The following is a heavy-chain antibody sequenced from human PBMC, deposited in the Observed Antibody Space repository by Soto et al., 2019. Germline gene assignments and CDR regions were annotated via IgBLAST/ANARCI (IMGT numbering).Heavy chain of an antibody. Sequence: EVQLVESGGGLVQPGGSLKVSCAVSGFTFSDSTLHWVRQASGKGLEWVGHMTKRGNNYATRFAPSVKGRFTISTDDSENTAYLQMSSLKTDDTGVYYCTRHRTSVYERPGYLDLWGRGTLVTVSS. V-gene: IGHV3-73*01. D-gene: IGHD5-12*01. CDR1: GFTFSDST. CDR2: MTKRGNNYAT. CDR3: TRHRTSVYERPGYLDL. J-gene: IGHJ2*01.